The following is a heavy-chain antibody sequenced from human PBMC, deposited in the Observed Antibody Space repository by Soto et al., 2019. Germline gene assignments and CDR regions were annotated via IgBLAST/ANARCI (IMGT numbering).Heavy chain of an antibody. CDR3: ARAPPPGDIVVVVAATLYPYMAV. V-gene: IGHV1-3*01. J-gene: IGHJ6*03. CDR1: GYTFTSYA. D-gene: IGHD2-15*01. Sequence: ASVKVSCKASGYTFTSYAMHWVRQAPGQRLEWMGWINAGNGNTKYSQKFQGRVTITRDTSARTAYTELSSLRSGDTAVYYSARAPPPGDIVVVVAATLYPYMAVRGKGTTVPVS. CDR2: INAGNGNT.